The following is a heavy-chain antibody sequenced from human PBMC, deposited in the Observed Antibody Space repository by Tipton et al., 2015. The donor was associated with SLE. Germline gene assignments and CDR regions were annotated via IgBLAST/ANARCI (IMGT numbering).Heavy chain of an antibody. D-gene: IGHD6-19*01. Sequence: TLSLTCSVSGVSISTGSYYWSWIRQSAGQGLEWMGRVFTSGASNSNPSLKSRVSISIDTSNNQFSLKLTSVTAADTAIYYCGRVTSGWREVYWGQGTLVTVSS. CDR1: GVSISTGSYY. V-gene: IGHV4-61*02. J-gene: IGHJ4*02. CDR3: GRVTSGWREVY. CDR2: VFTSGAS.